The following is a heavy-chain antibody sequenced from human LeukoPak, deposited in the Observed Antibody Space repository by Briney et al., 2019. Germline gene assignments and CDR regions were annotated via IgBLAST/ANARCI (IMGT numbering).Heavy chain of an antibody. D-gene: IGHD1-7*01. CDR1: GFSFDTYA. CDR3: ARDNWNYVGYYYYGMDV. Sequence: PGGSLRLSCAASGFSFDTYAMHWVRQAPGQGLEWVALIWHDGSHKFYSNSVRGQFTISRDNSKNTVYLQMNNLRPDDTAVYYCARDNWNYVGYYYYGMDVWGQGTTVTVSS. V-gene: IGHV3-33*01. CDR2: IWHDGSHK. J-gene: IGHJ6*02.